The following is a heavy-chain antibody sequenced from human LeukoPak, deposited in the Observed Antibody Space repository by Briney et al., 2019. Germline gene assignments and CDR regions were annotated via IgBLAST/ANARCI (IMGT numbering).Heavy chain of an antibody. V-gene: IGHV3-30-3*01. CDR1: GFTFSSYA. CDR3: ARGHGYYFDY. CDR2: ISYDGSNK. J-gene: IGHJ4*02. Sequence: PGGSLRLSCAASGFTFSSYAMHWVRQAPGKGLEWVAVISYDGSNKYYADSVKGRFTISRDNSKNTLYLQMNSLRVEDTAVYYCARGHGYYFDYWGQGTLVTVSS.